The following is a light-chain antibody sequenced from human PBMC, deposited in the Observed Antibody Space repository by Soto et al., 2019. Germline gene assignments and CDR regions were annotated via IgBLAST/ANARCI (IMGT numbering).Light chain of an antibody. CDR2: DVS. CDR3: SSFTNSNTYV. V-gene: IGLV2-14*01. CDR1: SSDVGSYNY. Sequence: QSVLTQPPSVTGSTVQSITIACTRTSSDVGSYNYVSWYQQHPSKAPKLMIHDVSNRPSRVSNRFSGSKSGNTASLTISGLQAEDEADYYCSSFTNSNTYVFGTGTKVTVL. J-gene: IGLJ1*01.